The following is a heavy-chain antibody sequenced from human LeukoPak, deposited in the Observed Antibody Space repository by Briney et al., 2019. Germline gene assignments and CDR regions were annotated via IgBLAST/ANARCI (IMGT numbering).Heavy chain of an antibody. J-gene: IGHJ4*02. CDR3: CTVGCTSTTCYFDY. D-gene: IGHD2-2*01. CDR2: IKSKTDGGTT. Sequence: KSGGSLRLSCAASGFTFSNAWMTWVRQAPGKGLEWVGRIKSKTDGGTTDYAAPVKGRFTISRDDSENTLYLQMNSLKTEDTAVYYCCTVGCTSTTCYFDYRGQGTLVTVSS. CDR1: GFTFSNAW. V-gene: IGHV3-15*01.